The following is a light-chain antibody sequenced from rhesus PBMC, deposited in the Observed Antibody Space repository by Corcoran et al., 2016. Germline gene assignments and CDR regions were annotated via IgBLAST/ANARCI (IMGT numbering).Light chain of an antibody. CDR1: QSISSW. V-gene: IGKV1-22*01. J-gene: IGKJ4*01. Sequence: DIQMTQSPSSLSASVGDTVTITCRASQSISSWFDWYQQKPGKAPKLLFYKASSLQRGVPSRFSGSGAGTDFTLTISSLPPEDFATYYCLQSSSSPLAFGGGAKVEIK. CDR3: LQSSSSPLA. CDR2: KAS.